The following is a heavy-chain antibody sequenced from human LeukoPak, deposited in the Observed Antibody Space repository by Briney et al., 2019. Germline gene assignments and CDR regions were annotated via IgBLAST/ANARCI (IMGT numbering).Heavy chain of an antibody. CDR3: ARDQYRSSSIVFDY. CDR2: IKPDGSEK. Sequence: GGSLRLSCAASGFTFSSYWMTWVRQAPGKGLEWVANIKPDGSEKNYVDSVKGRFTISRDNAKNSLYLQVSSLRVEDTAVYYCARDQYRSSSIVFDYWGQGTLVTVSS. V-gene: IGHV3-7*01. CDR1: GFTFSSYW. D-gene: IGHD6-6*01. J-gene: IGHJ4*02.